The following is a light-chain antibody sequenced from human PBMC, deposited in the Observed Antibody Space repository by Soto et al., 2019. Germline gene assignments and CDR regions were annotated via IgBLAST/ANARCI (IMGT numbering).Light chain of an antibody. CDR3: AAWDDSLNVVV. CDR2: RNN. J-gene: IGLJ2*01. Sequence: QSVLTQPPSASGTPGQRVTISCSERSSNIGRNTANWYQQLPGTAPKVLIYRNNQRPSGVPDRISGSKSGTSASLAISGLQSEDEADYYCAAWDDSLNVVVFGGGTKLTVL. V-gene: IGLV1-44*01. CDR1: SSNIGRNT.